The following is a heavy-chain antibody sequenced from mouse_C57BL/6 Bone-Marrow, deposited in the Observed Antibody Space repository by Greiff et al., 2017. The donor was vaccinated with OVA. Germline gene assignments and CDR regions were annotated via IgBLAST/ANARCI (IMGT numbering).Heavy chain of an antibody. Sequence: VHLVESGPELVKPGASVKISCKASGYAFSSSWMNWVKQRPGKGLEWIGRIYPGDGDTNYNGKFKGKATLTADKSSSTAYMQLSSLTSEDSAVYFCARRGLYDYGFAYWGQGTLVTVSA. CDR2: IYPGDGDT. V-gene: IGHV1-82*01. D-gene: IGHD2-4*01. J-gene: IGHJ3*01. CDR3: ARRGLYDYGFAY. CDR1: GYAFSSSW.